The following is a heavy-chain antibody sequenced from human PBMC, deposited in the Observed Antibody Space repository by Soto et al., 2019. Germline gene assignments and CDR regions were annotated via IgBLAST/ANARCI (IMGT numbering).Heavy chain of an antibody. Sequence: SETLSLTCTVSGGSISSYYWSWIRQPAGKGLEWIGRIYTSGSTNYNPSLKSRVTMSVDTSKNQFSLELSSVTAADTAVYYCARAIVVPAAIRHNWFDPWGQGTLVTVSS. J-gene: IGHJ5*02. V-gene: IGHV4-4*07. CDR2: IYTSGST. CDR3: ARAIVVPAAIRHNWFDP. CDR1: GGSISSYY. D-gene: IGHD2-2*02.